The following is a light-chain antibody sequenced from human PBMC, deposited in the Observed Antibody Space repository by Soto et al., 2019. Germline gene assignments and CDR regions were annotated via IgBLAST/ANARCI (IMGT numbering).Light chain of an antibody. CDR3: QQYNSYSGT. J-gene: IGKJ1*01. V-gene: IGKV1-5*03. CDR2: KES. CDR1: QSISSW. Sequence: DIQITLSLSGLAASVGDGVASAFGASQSISSWLAWYKQKQGKAPKLLIYKESSLESGVPSRFSGSGSGKEFTLTISSLQNDDFANYYCQQYNSYSGTFGHGTTGDIK.